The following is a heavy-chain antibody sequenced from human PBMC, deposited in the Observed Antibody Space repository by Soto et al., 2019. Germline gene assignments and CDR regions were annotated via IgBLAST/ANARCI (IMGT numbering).Heavy chain of an antibody. CDR2: ISAYNGNT. CDR3: ARGGITMVRGVIIRAKYYYGMDV. CDR1: GYTFTSYG. Sequence: ASVKVSSKASGYTFTSYGISWVRQAPGQGLEWMGWISAYNGNTNYAQKLQGRVTMTTDTSTSTDYMELRSLRSDDTAVYYCARGGITMVRGVIIRAKYYYGMDVWGQGTTVTVSS. V-gene: IGHV1-18*01. J-gene: IGHJ6*02. D-gene: IGHD3-10*01.